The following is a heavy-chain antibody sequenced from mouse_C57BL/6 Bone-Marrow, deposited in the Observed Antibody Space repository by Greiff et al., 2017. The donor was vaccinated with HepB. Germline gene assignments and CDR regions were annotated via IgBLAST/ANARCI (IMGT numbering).Heavy chain of an antibody. V-gene: IGHV1-69*01. CDR2: IDPSDSYT. CDR3: AREGYSNSLFAY. Sequence: VKLQQPGAELVMPGASVKLSCKASGYTFTSYWMHWVKQRPGQGLEWIGEIDPSDSYTNYNQKFKGKSTLTVDKSSSTAYMQLSSLTSEDSAVYYCAREGYSNSLFAYWGQGTLVTVSA. J-gene: IGHJ3*01. CDR1: GYTFTSYW. D-gene: IGHD2-5*01.